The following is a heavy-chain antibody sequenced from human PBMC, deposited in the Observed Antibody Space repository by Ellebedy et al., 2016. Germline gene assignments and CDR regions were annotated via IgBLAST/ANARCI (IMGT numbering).Heavy chain of an antibody. CDR3: ARGSTVLDGGHSGFDY. V-gene: IGHV4-30-2*01. D-gene: IGHD4-23*01. Sequence: SETLSLXCVVSGGSIISGGYSWSWIRQPPGRGLEWIGYIYHSGRTLYNPSLKTRVTMSVDTSKNQFSLHLSSVTAADTAVYYCARGSTVLDGGHSGFDYWGQGTLVTVSS. CDR1: GGSIISGGYS. CDR2: IYHSGRT. J-gene: IGHJ4*02.